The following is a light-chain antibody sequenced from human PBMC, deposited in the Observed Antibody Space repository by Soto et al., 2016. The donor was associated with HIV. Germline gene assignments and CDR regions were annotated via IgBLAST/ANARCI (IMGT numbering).Light chain of an antibody. Sequence: AIQMTQSPSSLSASLGDRVTITGRASQGIKNELGWYQQKPGKAPKLLIYATSSLGGGVPSRFSGSGSGTDFTLTISSLQPEDSASYFCLQDYDRPYTFGQGTKLEIK. V-gene: IGKV1-6*01. CDR1: QGIKNE. CDR3: LQDYDRPYT. CDR2: ATS. J-gene: IGKJ2*01.